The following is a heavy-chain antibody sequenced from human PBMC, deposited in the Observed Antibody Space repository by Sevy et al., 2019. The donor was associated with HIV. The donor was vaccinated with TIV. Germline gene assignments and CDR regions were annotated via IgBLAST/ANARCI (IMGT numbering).Heavy chain of an antibody. Sequence: ASVKVSCKASEYTFASYDMGWVRQAAGQGLEWMGWMNPNSGQTAYAQKFQGRVIMTRNTSIITAYMELSSLTFEDTAVYFCARWRGSSGYHHWGQGTLVTVSS. J-gene: IGHJ5*02. CDR3: ARWRGSSGYHH. CDR2: MNPNSGQT. D-gene: IGHD3-22*01. CDR1: EYTFASYD. V-gene: IGHV1-8*02.